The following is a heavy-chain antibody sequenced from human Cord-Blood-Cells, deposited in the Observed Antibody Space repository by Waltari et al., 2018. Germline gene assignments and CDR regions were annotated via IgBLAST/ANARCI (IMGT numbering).Heavy chain of an antibody. D-gene: IGHD2-21*01. V-gene: IGHV1-2*04. CDR1: GYTFTGYY. J-gene: IGHJ1*01. Sequence: QVQLVQSGAEVKKPGDSVKVSCKASGYTFTGYYMHWMRQAPGQGLEWMGWINRNSGGTNYAQKFQGWVTMTRDTSISTAYMELSRLRSDDTAVYYCAVAYCGGDCYSYFQHWGQGTLVTVSS. CDR2: INRNSGGT. CDR3: AVAYCGGDCYSYFQH.